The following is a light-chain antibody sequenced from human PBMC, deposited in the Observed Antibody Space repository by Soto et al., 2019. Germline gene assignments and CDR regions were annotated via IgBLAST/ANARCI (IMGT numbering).Light chain of an antibody. CDR1: QTVRNN. J-gene: IGKJ1*01. V-gene: IGKV3-15*01. CDR3: QQYNNWPRT. CDR2: AAS. Sequence: EFVLTQSPGTLSLSPGERATLSCRASQTVRNNSLAWYQQKGGQAPRLLIYAASTRATGIPARFSGSGSGTEFTLTINSLQSEDFAVYYCQQYNNWPRTFGQGTKV.